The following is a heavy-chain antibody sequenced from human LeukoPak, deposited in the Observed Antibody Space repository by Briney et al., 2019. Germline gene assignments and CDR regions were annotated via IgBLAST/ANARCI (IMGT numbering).Heavy chain of an antibody. D-gene: IGHD5-18*01. V-gene: IGHV3-23*01. Sequence: GGSLRLSCAASGFTFSSYAMSWVRQAAGKGLEWASAISGSGGSTYYADSVKGRFTISRDNSKNTLYLQMNSLRAEDTAVYYCAKGSEDTAMVDFDYWGQGTLVTVSS. CDR1: GFTFSSYA. CDR2: ISGSGGST. J-gene: IGHJ4*02. CDR3: AKGSEDTAMVDFDY.